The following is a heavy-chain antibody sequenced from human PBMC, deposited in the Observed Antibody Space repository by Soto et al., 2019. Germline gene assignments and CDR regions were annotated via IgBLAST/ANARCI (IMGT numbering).Heavy chain of an antibody. D-gene: IGHD3-22*01. J-gene: IGHJ4*02. CDR3: ARQIYDSDTGPNFQYYFDS. Sequence: GESLKISCKGSGYTFTNYWIGWVRQMPGKGLEWMGIIYPGDPDTKYNPSFQGQVTISVTKSITTVFLQWSSLRASDTAMYYCARQIYDSDTGPNFQYYFDSWGQGTPVTVSS. V-gene: IGHV5-51*01. CDR1: GYTFTNYW. CDR2: IYPGDPDT.